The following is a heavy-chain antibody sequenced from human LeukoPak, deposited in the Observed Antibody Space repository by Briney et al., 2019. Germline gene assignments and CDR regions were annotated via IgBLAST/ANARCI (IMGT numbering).Heavy chain of an antibody. CDR2: INHSGST. CDR1: GGSFSGYY. V-gene: IGHV4-34*01. D-gene: IGHD5-24*01. CDR3: ARRRWLQFMGRGPFEY. Sequence: SETLSLTCAVYGGSFSGYYWSWIRQPPGKGLERIGEINHSGSTNYNPSLKSRVTISVDTSKNQFSLKLSSVTAADTAVYYCARRRWLQFMGRGPFEYWGQGTLVTVSS. J-gene: IGHJ4*02.